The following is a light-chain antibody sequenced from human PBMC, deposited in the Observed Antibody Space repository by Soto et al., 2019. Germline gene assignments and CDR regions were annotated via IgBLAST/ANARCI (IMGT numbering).Light chain of an antibody. Sequence: QSALTQPASVSGSPGQSITISCTGTSSDVGGYNYVSWYQQHPGKAPKLMIYEVSNWPSGVSNRFSGSKSGNTASLTISGLQAEDEADYYCSSYTSSSPNVVFGGGTQLTVL. CDR1: SSDVGGYNY. CDR3: SSYTSSSPNVV. J-gene: IGLJ2*01. CDR2: EVS. V-gene: IGLV2-14*01.